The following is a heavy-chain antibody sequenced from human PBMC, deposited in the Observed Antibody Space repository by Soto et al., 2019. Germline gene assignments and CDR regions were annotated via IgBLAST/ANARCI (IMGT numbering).Heavy chain of an antibody. CDR3: AKGGPVRIAARVPGFDY. J-gene: IGHJ4*02. Sequence: QVQLVESGGGVVQPGRSLRLSCAASGFTFSSYGMRWVRQAPGKGLEWVAVISFEGSNKYYADSVKGRFTISRDNSKNTLYLQMNSLRAEDTAVYYCAKGGPVRIAARVPGFDYWGQGTLVTVSS. D-gene: IGHD6-6*01. V-gene: IGHV3-30*18. CDR1: GFTFSSYG. CDR2: ISFEGSNK.